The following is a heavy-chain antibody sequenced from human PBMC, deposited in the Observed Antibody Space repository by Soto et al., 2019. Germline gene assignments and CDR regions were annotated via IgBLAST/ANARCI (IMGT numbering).Heavy chain of an antibody. Sequence: QVQLVESGGGVVQPGRSLRLSCAASGFTFSSYGMHWVRQAPGKGLEWVAVIWYDGSNKYYADSVKGRFTISRDNSKNTLYLQMNSLRAEDTAVYYCARGPPLGYCSSTSCYGWAFDIWGEGTMVTVS. J-gene: IGHJ3*02. CDR1: GFTFSSYG. V-gene: IGHV3-33*01. D-gene: IGHD2-2*03. CDR2: IWYDGSNK. CDR3: ARGPPLGYCSSTSCYGWAFDI.